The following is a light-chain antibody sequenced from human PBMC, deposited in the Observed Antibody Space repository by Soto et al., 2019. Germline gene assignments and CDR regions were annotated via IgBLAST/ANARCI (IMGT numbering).Light chain of an antibody. Sequence: DIQMTPSPSSVSASVGERVTITCRASQGLSRWLAWYQQKPGKAPKLLIYAESSLQSVVQSRFSGSVSGTDLTLTISSLQPEDFATYYCQQTNSFLGTFGQGNKLEIK. CDR3: QQTNSFLGT. CDR2: AES. CDR1: QGLSRW. J-gene: IGKJ2*01. V-gene: IGKV1-12*01.